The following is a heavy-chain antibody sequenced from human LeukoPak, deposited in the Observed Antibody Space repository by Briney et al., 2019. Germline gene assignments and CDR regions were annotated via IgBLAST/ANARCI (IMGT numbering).Heavy chain of an antibody. CDR3: ARDGFFGSGIVGAFDI. J-gene: IGHJ3*02. V-gene: IGHV1-18*01. D-gene: IGHD3-10*01. CDR2: ISAYYGNT. CDR1: GYTFSSYG. Sequence: ASVKVSCKASGYTFSSYGISWVRQAPGQGLEWMGWISAYYGNTNYAQKFRDRVAMITDTSTSTANMELRSLRSDDTAVYYCARDGFFGSGIVGAFDIWGQGTMVTVSS.